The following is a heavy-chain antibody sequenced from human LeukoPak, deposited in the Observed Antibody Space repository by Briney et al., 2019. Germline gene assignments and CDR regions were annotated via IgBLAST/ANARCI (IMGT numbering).Heavy chain of an antibody. V-gene: IGHV1-2*02. CDR3: AREDSGSYWTFDY. CDR2: INPNSGGT. J-gene: IGHJ4*02. Sequence: ASVKASCKASGYTFTGYYMHWVRQAPGQGLEWMGWINPNSGGTNYAQKFQGRVTMTRDTSISTAYMELSRLRSDDTAVYYCAREDSGSYWTFDYWGQGTLVTVSS. CDR1: GYTFTGYY. D-gene: IGHD1-26*01.